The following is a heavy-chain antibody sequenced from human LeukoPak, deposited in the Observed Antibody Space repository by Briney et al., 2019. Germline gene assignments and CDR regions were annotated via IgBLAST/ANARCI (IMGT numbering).Heavy chain of an antibody. D-gene: IGHD5-12*01. V-gene: IGHV4-59*01. Sequence: PSETLSLTCTVSGGSISSYYWSWIRQPPGKGLEWIGYIYYSGSTNYSPSLKSRVTISVDTSKNQFSLKLSSVTAADTAVYYCARGDDSGYDEGGFDYWGQGTLVTVSS. CDR1: GGSISSYY. CDR3: ARGDDSGYDEGGFDY. CDR2: IYYSGST. J-gene: IGHJ4*02.